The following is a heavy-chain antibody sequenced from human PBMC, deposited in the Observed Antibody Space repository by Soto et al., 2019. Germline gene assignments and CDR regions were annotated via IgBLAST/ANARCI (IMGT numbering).Heavy chain of an antibody. J-gene: IGHJ4*02. CDR1: GESFSGHY. CDR3: ARVDDH. Sequence: QVQLQQWGAGLLKPSETLSLTCAVYGESFSGHYWSWIRQSPGKGLEWIGEISHSGSTNYNPSLKSRLTISVDRSKNQFSLKLSSVTAADTAVYYCARVDDHWSQGTLVIVSP. CDR2: ISHSGST. V-gene: IGHV4-34*01.